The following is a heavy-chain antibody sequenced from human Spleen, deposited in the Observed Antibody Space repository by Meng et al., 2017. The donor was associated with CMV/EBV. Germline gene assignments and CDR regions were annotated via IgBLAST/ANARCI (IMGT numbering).Heavy chain of an antibody. D-gene: IGHD3-16*01. J-gene: IGHJ4*02. V-gene: IGHV3-74*01. Sequence: GGSLRLSCAASGFTFSSYWMHWARQAPGKGLVWVPRINSDESGTTYADSVKGRFTISRDNAKNTLFLQMNSLRVDDTAVYYCARVALRPHYYFDYWGQGTLVTVSS. CDR1: GFTFSSYW. CDR2: INSDESGT. CDR3: ARVALRPHYYFDY.